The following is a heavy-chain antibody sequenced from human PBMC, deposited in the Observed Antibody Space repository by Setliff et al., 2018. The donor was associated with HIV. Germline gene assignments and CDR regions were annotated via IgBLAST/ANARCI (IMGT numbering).Heavy chain of an antibody. CDR3: ARVDHFCSDSTCYGVGIDY. CDR2: FDPEDGET. V-gene: IGHV1-18*01. Sequence: ASVKVSCKTSGYTFSDYDVAWVRQAPGQGLEWMGGFDPEDGETISAQKIQGRVTLTTDTSTSTAYMELKSLISDDTAAYYCARVDHFCSDSTCYGVGIDYWGQGTLVTVSS. D-gene: IGHD2-2*01. J-gene: IGHJ4*02. CDR1: GYTFSDYD.